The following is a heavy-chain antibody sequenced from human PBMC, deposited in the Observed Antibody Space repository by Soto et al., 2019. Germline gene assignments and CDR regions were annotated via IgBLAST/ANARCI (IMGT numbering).Heavy chain of an antibody. CDR3: ARQRYDSTGTPFDH. CDR2: INTDGGST. J-gene: IGHJ4*02. CDR1: GFTSSSYW. V-gene: IGHV3-74*01. Sequence: TGGSLRLSCAASGFTSSSYWLHWVRQAPGKGLVWVSGINTDGGSTDYADSVKGRFIISRDNAKNTLYLQMNSLRAEDTAVYYCARQRYDSTGTPFDHWGLGTLVTVSS. D-gene: IGHD3-22*01.